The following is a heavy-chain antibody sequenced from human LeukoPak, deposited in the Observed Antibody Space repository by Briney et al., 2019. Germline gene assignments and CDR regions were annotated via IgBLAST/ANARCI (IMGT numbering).Heavy chain of an antibody. D-gene: IGHD3-22*01. Sequence: SETLSLTCTVSGGSINSYYWSWLRQPPGKGLEWIGYIYDSGSTNYNPSLKSRVTISVDTSKNQFSLKLSSVTAADTAVYYCACLTTADAFDIWGQGTMVTVSS. CDR2: IYDSGST. CDR3: ACLTTADAFDI. CDR1: GGSINSYY. J-gene: IGHJ3*02. V-gene: IGHV4-59*01.